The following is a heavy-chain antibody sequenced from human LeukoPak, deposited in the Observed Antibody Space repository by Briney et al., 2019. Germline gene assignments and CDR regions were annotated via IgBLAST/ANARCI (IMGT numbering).Heavy chain of an antibody. CDR1: GFTFSSYA. CDR2: ISYDGSNK. CDR3: ARDDIHYGSYYYYYGMDV. D-gene: IGHD3-10*01. V-gene: IGHV3-30*04. Sequence: GGSLRLSCAASGFTFSSYAMHWVRQVPGKGLEWVAVISYDGSNKYYADSVKGRFTISRDNSKNTLYLQMNSLRAEDTAVYYCARDDIHYGSYYYYYGMDVWGKGTTVTVSS. J-gene: IGHJ6*04.